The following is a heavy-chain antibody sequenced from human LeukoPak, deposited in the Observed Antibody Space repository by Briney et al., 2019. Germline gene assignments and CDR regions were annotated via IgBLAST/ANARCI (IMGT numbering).Heavy chain of an antibody. V-gene: IGHV3-21*01. CDR1: GFTFSSYG. CDR2: ISSSSSYI. CDR3: ARGRKSGGAFDI. Sequence: GGSLRLSCAASGFTFSSYGMSWVRQAPGKGLEWVSSISSSSSYIYYADSVKGRFTISRDNAKNSLYLQMNSLRAEDTAVYYCARGRKSGGAFDIWGQGTMVTVSS. D-gene: IGHD1-14*01. J-gene: IGHJ3*02.